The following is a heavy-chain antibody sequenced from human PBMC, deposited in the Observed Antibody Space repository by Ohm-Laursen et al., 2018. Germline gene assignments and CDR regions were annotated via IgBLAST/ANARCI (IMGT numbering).Heavy chain of an antibody. CDR2: IYSSGST. J-gene: IGHJ5*02. D-gene: IGHD3-3*01. V-gene: IGHV4-4*07. Sequence: ALSLTCTVSGGFISEHSWSWIRQPAGKGLEWIGRIYSSGSTKYNPSLKSRVTMSVDRSKNQFSLKLNSVTAADTAVYYCARGYERDFSAQHPWGQGTLVTVSS. CDR3: ARGYERDFSAQHP. CDR1: GGFISEHS.